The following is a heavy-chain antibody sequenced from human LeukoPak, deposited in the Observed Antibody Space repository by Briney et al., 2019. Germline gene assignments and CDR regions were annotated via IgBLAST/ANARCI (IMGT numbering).Heavy chain of an antibody. D-gene: IGHD6-19*01. V-gene: IGHV3-30*15. CDR3: AREQGGSGWSGFDY. CDR2: ISIDGSRQ. Sequence: GGSLRLSCAPSIGFTLRNYAIHWVRQAPGKGLEWVAVISIDGSRQHYADFLVGRFTISRDNSKNTVSLQMSSQRTEDTAVYFCAREQGGSGWSGFDYWGQGTLVTVSS. J-gene: IGHJ4*02. CDR1: GFTLRNYA.